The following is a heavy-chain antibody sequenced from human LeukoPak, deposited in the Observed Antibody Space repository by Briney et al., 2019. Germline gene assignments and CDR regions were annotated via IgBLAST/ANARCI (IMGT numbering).Heavy chain of an antibody. V-gene: IGHV3-21*01. D-gene: IGHD6-13*01. CDR3: ARVGSSWSLDY. CDR2: ISSSSRYI. Sequence: GGSLRLSCAASGFTLSSYSMNWVRQAPGKGPEWVSSISSSSRYIYYADSVKGRFTISTDNAKNSLYLQMDSLRAEDTAVYYCARVGSSWSLDYWGQGTLVTVSS. CDR1: GFTLSSYS. J-gene: IGHJ4*02.